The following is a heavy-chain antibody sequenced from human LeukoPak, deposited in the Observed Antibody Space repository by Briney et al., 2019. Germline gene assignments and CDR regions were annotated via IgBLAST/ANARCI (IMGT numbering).Heavy chain of an antibody. CDR3: AKGWGAY. D-gene: IGHD1-26*01. CDR2: ISNSDGKT. J-gene: IGHJ4*02. CDR1: GFTFSSYA. V-gene: IGHV3-23*01. Sequence: GGSLRLSCAASGFTFSSYAMSWVRQAPGKGLEWVSTISNSDGKTYYADSVKGRFTISRDNSKNTLYVQMNSLRADDTAVYYCAKGWGAYWGQGTLVTVSS.